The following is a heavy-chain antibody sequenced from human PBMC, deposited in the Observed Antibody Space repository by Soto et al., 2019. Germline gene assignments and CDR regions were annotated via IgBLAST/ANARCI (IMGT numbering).Heavy chain of an antibody. CDR3: ARRGTYQWGHFDY. V-gene: IGHV3-23*01. CDR1: GFIFRNQA. D-gene: IGHD2-8*01. CDR2: ISGSGDEI. Sequence: EVQLLVSGGGLVQPGGSMRLSCAASGFIFRNQAMCWVRQGRGKGLEFVSCISGSGDEIFFLDSVKGRFAISRDNSENTLFLQMSSLRAEDTAVYYCARRGTYQWGHFDYWGQGVQVTVSS. J-gene: IGHJ4*02.